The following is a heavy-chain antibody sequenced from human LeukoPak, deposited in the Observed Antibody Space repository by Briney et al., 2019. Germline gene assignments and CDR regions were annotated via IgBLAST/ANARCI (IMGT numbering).Heavy chain of an antibody. J-gene: IGHJ5*02. CDR3: ARAGGDGYPYAPS. D-gene: IGHD5-24*01. Sequence: PGGSLRLSCAASGFTFSNYEMNWVRQAPGKGLEWVSYISSSGSTIYYADSVKGRFTISRDNAKNSLYLQMNSLRAEDTAVYYCARAGGDGYPYAPSWGQGTLVTVSS. CDR1: GFTFSNYE. V-gene: IGHV3-48*03. CDR2: ISSSGSTI.